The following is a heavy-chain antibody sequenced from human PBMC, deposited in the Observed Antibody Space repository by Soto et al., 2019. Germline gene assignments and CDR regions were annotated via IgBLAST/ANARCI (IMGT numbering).Heavy chain of an antibody. CDR2: IYSGGST. CDR3: ASRYDYGDPDAFDI. D-gene: IGHD4-17*01. CDR1: GFTVSSNY. V-gene: IGHV3-66*01. Sequence: EVQLVESGGGLVQPGGSLRLSCAASGFTVSSNYMSWVRQAPGKGLEWVSVIYSGGSTYYADSVKGRFTISRDNSKNTLYLQMNSLRAEDTAAYYCASRYDYGDPDAFDIWGQGTMVTVSS. J-gene: IGHJ3*02.